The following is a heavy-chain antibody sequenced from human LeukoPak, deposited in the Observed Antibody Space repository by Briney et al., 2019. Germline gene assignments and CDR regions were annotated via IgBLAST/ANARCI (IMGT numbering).Heavy chain of an antibody. CDR2: IYSGGET. CDR1: GDSISSSHYY. V-gene: IGHV4-39*02. J-gene: IGHJ4*02. D-gene: IGHD4-11*01. Sequence: PSETLSLTCTVSGDSISSSHYYWGWIRQSPGKGLEWIGCIYSGGETHYNPSLNSRVTIFLDTSKNRFSLNLISVTATDTAVYYCVRDYSNFVQGDWGQGTLVTVSS. CDR3: VRDYSNFVQGD.